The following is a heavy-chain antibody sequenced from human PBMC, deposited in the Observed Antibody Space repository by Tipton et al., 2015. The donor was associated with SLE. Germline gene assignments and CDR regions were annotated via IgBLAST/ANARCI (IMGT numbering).Heavy chain of an antibody. J-gene: IGHJ3*02. CDR3: ARDGDAIVGTTGAFDI. V-gene: IGHV4-38-2*02. D-gene: IGHD1-26*01. CDR2: IYHSGNT. CDR1: GYSISSDYY. Sequence: LRLSCTVSGYSISSDYYWGWIRQSPGKGLTWIGNIYHSGNTYYSPSLRSRLTISIDASKNQFSMRLTSVTAADTAVYYCARDGDAIVGTTGAFDIWGQGTMVTVSS.